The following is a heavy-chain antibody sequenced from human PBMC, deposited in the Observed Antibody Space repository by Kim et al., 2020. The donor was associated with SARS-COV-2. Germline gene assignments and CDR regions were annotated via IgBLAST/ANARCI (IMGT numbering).Heavy chain of an antibody. Sequence: ASVKVSCKASGYTFTSYAMHWVRQAPGQRLEWMGWINAGNGNTKYSQKFQGRVTITRDTSASTAYMELSSLRSEDTAVYYCASNSPKLLWFGNYGMDVWGQGTTVTVSS. D-gene: IGHD3-10*01. CDR2: INAGNGNT. J-gene: IGHJ6*02. V-gene: IGHV1-3*01. CDR3: ASNSPKLLWFGNYGMDV. CDR1: GYTFTSYA.